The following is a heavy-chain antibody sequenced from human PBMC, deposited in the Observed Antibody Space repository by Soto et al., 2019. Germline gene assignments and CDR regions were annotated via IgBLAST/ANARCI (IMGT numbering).Heavy chain of an antibody. J-gene: IGHJ6*02. CDR1: GYSFTSYW. V-gene: IGHV5-51*01. Sequence: EVQLVQSGAEVKKPGESLKISCKCSGYSFTSYWIGWVRQMPGKGLEWMGIIYPGDSDTRYSPSFQGQVTISADKSISTAYLQWSSLKASDTAMYYCGLSTDYYYYGMDVWGQGTTVTVSS. CDR3: GLSTDYYYYGMDV. CDR2: IYPGDSDT.